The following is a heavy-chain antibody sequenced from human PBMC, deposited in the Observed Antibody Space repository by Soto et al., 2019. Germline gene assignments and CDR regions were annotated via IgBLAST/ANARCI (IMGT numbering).Heavy chain of an antibody. CDR3: ARDGEVASNLHWVDL. V-gene: IGHV4-59*01. Sequence: QVQLQESGPRLVKPSETLSLTCSVSGGSISSYYWSWIRQPPGKGLELIGYIYYTGSTNYNPSLKSRVTISVDTSKNQFSLNLSSLTAADTAVYYCARDGEVASNLHWVDLWGQGTLVTVSS. D-gene: IGHD5-12*01. CDR1: GGSISSYY. J-gene: IGHJ5*02. CDR2: IYYTGST.